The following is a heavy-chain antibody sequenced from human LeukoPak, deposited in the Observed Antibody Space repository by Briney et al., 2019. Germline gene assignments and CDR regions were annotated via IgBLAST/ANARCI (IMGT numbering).Heavy chain of an antibody. Sequence: GGSLRLSCAASGFTFSSYGMHWVRQAPGKGLEWVAVISYDGSNKYYADSVKGRFTISRDNSKNTLYLQMNSLRAEVTAVYYCAKDGPDSGSSDAFDIWGQGTMVTVSS. CDR2: ISYDGSNK. J-gene: IGHJ3*02. CDR1: GFTFSSYG. V-gene: IGHV3-30*18. CDR3: AKDGPDSGSSDAFDI. D-gene: IGHD3-10*01.